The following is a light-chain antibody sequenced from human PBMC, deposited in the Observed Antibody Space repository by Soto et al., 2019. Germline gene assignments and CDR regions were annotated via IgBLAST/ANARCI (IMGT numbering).Light chain of an antibody. CDR3: LQYNTYSPWT. J-gene: IGKJ1*01. CDR2: KAS. CDR1: QSISNY. Sequence: DIQMTQSPSTLSASVGDRVSITCRASQSISNYLAWYQQKPGKAPKVLIYKASSLESGVPSRFSGSGSGTEFTLTIGSLQPHDFATYFCLQYNTYSPWTFGQGTKVEIK. V-gene: IGKV1-5*03.